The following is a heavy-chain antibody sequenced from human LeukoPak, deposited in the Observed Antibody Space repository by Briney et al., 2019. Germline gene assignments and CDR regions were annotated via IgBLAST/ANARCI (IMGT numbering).Heavy chain of an antibody. V-gene: IGHV4-4*07. J-gene: IGHJ4*02. CDR1: GGSISSYY. Sequence: SETLSLTCTVSGGSISSYYWSWIRQPAGKGLEWIGRVYTSGSTNYNPSLKSRVTISVDTSKNQFSLKLSSVTAADTAVYFCARDPDFWSGYYYFDYWSQGTLVTVSS. CDR2: VYTSGST. D-gene: IGHD3-3*01. CDR3: ARDPDFWSGYYYFDY.